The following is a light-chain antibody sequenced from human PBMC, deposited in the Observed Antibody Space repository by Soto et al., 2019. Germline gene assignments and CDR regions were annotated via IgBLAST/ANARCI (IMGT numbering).Light chain of an antibody. CDR1: SSDVGGYSY. J-gene: IGLJ2*01. CDR2: EGS. Sequence: QSALTQPASVSGSPGQSITISCTGTSSDVGGYSYVSWYQQHPGKTPKLMIYEGSKRPSGVSNRFSGSKSGNTASLTISGLQAEDEADYYCCSYAGSSTFVFGGGTKLTVL. V-gene: IGLV2-23*03. CDR3: CSYAGSSTFV.